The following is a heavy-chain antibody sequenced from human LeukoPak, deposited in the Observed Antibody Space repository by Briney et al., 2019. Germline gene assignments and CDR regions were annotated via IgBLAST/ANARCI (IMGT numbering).Heavy chain of an antibody. D-gene: IGHD3-10*01. CDR3: ARLGLLWFGELA. Sequence: SETLSLTCTVSGGSISTYYWGWIRQPPGKGLEWIGSIYYTGSAYYNPSLKSRVTISVDTSKNQFSLKLSSVTAADTAVYYCARLGLLWFGELAWGQGTLVTVSS. V-gene: IGHV4-39*01. J-gene: IGHJ4*02. CDR2: IYYTGSA. CDR1: GGSISTYY.